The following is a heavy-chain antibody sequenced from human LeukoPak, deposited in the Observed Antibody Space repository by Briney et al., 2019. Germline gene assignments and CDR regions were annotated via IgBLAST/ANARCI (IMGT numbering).Heavy chain of an antibody. CDR1: GYTFTSYG. J-gene: IGHJ6*02. CDR3: ARSNCSGGSCYSAYYYYGMDV. D-gene: IGHD2-15*01. V-gene: IGHV1-18*01. Sequence: ASVKVSCKASGYTFTSYGISWVRQAPGQVLEWMGWISAYNGNTNYAQKLRGRVTMTTDTSTSTAYMELRSLRSDDTAVYYCARSNCSGGSCYSAYYYYGMDVWGQGTTVTVSS. CDR2: ISAYNGNT.